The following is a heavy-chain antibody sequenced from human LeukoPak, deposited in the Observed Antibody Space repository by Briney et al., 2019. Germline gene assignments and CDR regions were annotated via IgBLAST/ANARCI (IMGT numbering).Heavy chain of an antibody. Sequence: GGSLRLSCEVSGFTFSDHYMSWIRQAPGKRLEWVSYISSGSTYTNYADSVEGRFTISRDNAKNSLYLQMNSLRAEDTAVYYCAREIWGSSFDSWGQGTLVTVSS. J-gene: IGHJ4*02. CDR2: ISSGSTYT. CDR3: AREIWGSSFDS. V-gene: IGHV3-11*05. D-gene: IGHD3-16*01. CDR1: GFTFSDHY.